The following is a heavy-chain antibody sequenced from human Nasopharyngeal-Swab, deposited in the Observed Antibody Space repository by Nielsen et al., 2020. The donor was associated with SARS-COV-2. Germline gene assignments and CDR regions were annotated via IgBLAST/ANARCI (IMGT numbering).Heavy chain of an antibody. D-gene: IGHD2-2*01. V-gene: IGHV3-30*18. CDR1: GFTFSSYG. CDR3: AKGEYCSSTSCYPVSYFDY. CDR2: ISYDGSNK. J-gene: IGHJ4*02. Sequence: GGSLRLSCAASGFTFSSYGMHWVRQAPGKGLEWVAVISYDGSNKYYADSVKGRFTISRDNSKNTLYLQMNSLRAEDTAVYYCAKGEYCSSTSCYPVSYFDYWGQGTLATVSS.